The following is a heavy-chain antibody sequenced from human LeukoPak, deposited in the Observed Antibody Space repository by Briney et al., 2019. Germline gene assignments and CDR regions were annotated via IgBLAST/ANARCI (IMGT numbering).Heavy chain of an antibody. CDR3: ARVGGPPADYFDY. Sequence: SETLSLTCTVSGGSISSSSYYWGWIRQPPGKGLEWIGSIYYSGSTYYNPSLKSRVTISVDTSKNRFSLKLSSVTAADTAVYYCARVGGPPADYFDYWGQGTLVTVSS. J-gene: IGHJ4*02. CDR1: GGSISSSSYY. V-gene: IGHV4-39*07. CDR2: IYYSGST. D-gene: IGHD1-26*01.